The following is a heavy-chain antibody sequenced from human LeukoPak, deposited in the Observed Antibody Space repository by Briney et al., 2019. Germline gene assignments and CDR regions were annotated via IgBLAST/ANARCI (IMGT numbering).Heavy chain of an antibody. V-gene: IGHV1-46*01. CDR2: INPSGGST. CDR3: AREVGATLGYFDY. Sequence: ASVKVSCKASGYIFTNYYMHWVRQAPGQGLEWMGTINPSGGSTTYAQKFQGRVTMTRDTSTSTVYMELSSLRSEDTAVYYCAREVGATLGYFDYWGQGTLVTVSS. J-gene: IGHJ4*02. CDR1: GYIFTNYY. D-gene: IGHD1-26*01.